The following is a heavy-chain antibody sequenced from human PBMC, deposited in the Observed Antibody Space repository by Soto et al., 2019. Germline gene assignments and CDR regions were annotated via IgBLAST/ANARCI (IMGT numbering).Heavy chain of an antibody. CDR2: IYYSGST. V-gene: IGHV4-59*08. CDR3: ARRYGGNFDY. CDR1: GGYISRYY. D-gene: IGHD1-26*01. J-gene: IGHJ4*02. Sequence: SETLSLTWTVSGGYISRYYWSWIRQPPGKGLEWIGYIYYSGSTNYNPSLKSRVTISVDTSKNQFSLKLNSVTAADTAVYYCARRYGGNFDYWGQGTLVTVSS.